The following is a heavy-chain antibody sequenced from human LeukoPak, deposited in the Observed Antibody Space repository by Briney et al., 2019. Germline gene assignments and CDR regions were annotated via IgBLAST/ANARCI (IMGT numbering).Heavy chain of an antibody. J-gene: IGHJ6*02. CDR3: ARDWYCSGGSCYFAYYYGMDV. Sequence: GGSLRLSCAASRFIFSSYSMNWVRQAPGKGLEWVSSISSSSSYIYYADSVKGRFTISRDNAKNSLYLQMNSLRAEDTAVYYCARDWYCSGGSCYFAYYYGMDVWGQGTTVTVSS. V-gene: IGHV3-21*01. CDR1: RFIFSSYS. D-gene: IGHD2-15*01. CDR2: ISSSSSYI.